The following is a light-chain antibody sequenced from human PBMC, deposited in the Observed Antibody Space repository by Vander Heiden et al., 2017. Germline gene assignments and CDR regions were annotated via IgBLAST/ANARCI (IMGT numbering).Light chain of an antibody. CDR2: GAS. CDR1: HDISNY. V-gene: IGKV1-33*01. J-gene: IGKJ5*01. CDR3: QQYDNLLIT. Sequence: DIQMTQSPSTLSASVGDRVTITCQASHDISNYLNWYQQKPGKAPKLLIYGASSLETGVPSRFSGSGSGADFTFTISSLQPEDIATYYCQQYDNLLITFGQGTRLEIK.